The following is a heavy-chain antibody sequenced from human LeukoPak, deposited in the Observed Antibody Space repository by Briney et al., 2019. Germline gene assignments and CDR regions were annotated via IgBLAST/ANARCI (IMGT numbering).Heavy chain of an antibody. CDR3: AKDIGSYSGY. Sequence: PGRSLRLSCAASGFTFSSYGMHWVRQAPGKGLEWVAVISYDGSNKYYTDSVKGQFTISRDNSKNTLYLQMNSLRAEDTAVYYCAKDIGSYSGYWGQGTLVTVSS. D-gene: IGHD1-26*01. J-gene: IGHJ4*02. CDR2: ISYDGSNK. V-gene: IGHV3-30*18. CDR1: GFTFSSYG.